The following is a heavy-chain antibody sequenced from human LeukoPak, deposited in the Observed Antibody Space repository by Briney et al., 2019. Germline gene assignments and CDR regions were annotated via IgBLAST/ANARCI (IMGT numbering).Heavy chain of an antibody. J-gene: IGHJ3*02. CDR2: SRNKANSHTT. CDR3: ARDLVDRHTGDTGAFDI. V-gene: IGHV3-72*01. Sequence: PGGSLRLSCAASGFSFSDYYMDWVRQAPGKGLEWVGRSRNKANSHTTEYAASVKGRFTISRDYSKNSLGLQMNSLKTEDTAVYYCARDLVDRHTGDTGAFDIWGQGTMVTVSS. D-gene: IGHD2-15*01. CDR1: GFSFSDYY.